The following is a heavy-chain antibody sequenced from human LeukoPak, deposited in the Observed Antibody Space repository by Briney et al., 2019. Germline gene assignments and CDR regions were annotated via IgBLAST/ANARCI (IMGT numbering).Heavy chain of an antibody. Sequence: SETLSLTCTVSGGSISYYYWSWIRQPPPPGLEWIGYIYYSGNTYYNPSLKSRVSISVDTSKNQFSLNLSSVTAADTAVYYCARQFLSADTAMLYWGQGALVTVSS. V-gene: IGHV4-59*08. J-gene: IGHJ4*02. CDR2: IYYSGNT. CDR1: GGSISYYY. CDR3: ARQFLSADTAMLY. D-gene: IGHD5-18*01.